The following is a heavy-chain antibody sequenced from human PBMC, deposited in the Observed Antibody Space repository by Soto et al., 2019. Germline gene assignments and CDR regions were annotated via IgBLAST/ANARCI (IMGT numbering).Heavy chain of an antibody. D-gene: IGHD5-12*01. CDR3: ARGRPITAFGY. V-gene: IGHV4-34*01. Sequence: SETLSLTCAVYGGSFSGYYWSWIRQPPGKGLEWIGEIHHSGSTNYNPSLKSRVTISIDTSKNQFSLDLTSVTAADTAVYYCARGRPITAFGYWGQGTLVTVSS. CDR1: GGSFSGYY. J-gene: IGHJ4*02. CDR2: IHHSGST.